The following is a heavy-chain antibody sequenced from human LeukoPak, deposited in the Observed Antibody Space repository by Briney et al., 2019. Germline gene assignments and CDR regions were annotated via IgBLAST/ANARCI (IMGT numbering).Heavy chain of an antibody. CDR2: INHSGST. V-gene: IGHV4-34*01. CDR3: ARGGYSGSYSWFDP. Sequence: SETLSLTXAVYGGSFGGYYWSWIRQPPGKGLEWIGEINHSGSTKYNPSLKSRVTISVDTSKNQFSLNLSSVTAADTAVYYCARGGYSGSYSWFDPWGQGTLVTVSS. CDR1: GGSFGGYY. J-gene: IGHJ5*02. D-gene: IGHD1-26*01.